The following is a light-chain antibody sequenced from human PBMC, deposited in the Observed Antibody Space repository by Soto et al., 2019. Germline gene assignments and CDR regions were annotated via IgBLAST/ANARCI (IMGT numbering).Light chain of an antibody. CDR1: QSISSN. CDR2: NAS. Sequence: EIVLTQSPGTLSLSPGERATLSCRASQSISSNLAWYQQKPGQAPRLLILNASTRATGIPVRFSGSGFGTEFTLTISVLQSEDFAVYYCQQYETWPPLTFGGGTKVEIK. V-gene: IGKV3-15*01. CDR3: QQYETWPPLT. J-gene: IGKJ4*01.